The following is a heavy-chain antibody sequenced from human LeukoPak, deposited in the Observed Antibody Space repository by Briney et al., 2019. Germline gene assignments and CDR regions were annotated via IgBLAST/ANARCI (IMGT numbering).Heavy chain of an antibody. D-gene: IGHD5-18*01. CDR2: ISYGTT. J-gene: IGHJ5*02. CDR3: ARDKAHTYGYYSDP. V-gene: IGHV4-59*01. Sequence: SETLSLTCSVSGGAISTYYWNWIRQSPGQGLEWIGHISYGTTDYNPSLKSRVTISADTSKNQISLTLTSVTADDTAVYYCARDKAHTYGYYSDPWGQGTQVLVSS. CDR1: GGAISTYY.